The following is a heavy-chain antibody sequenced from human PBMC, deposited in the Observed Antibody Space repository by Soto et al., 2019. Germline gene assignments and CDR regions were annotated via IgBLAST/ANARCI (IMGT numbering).Heavy chain of an antibody. J-gene: IGHJ6*02. V-gene: IGHV3-23*01. CDR3: GQGGYGDYYYCCALDV. D-gene: IGHD4-17*01. Sequence: EVQLLESGGGLAQPGGSLRLSCAASGFTFINYAMSWVRQAPGKGLEWVSAISGSGGTTSDADSVKGRFTFSRDNSKNTLYLQVKSLRAADTAVYYCGQGGYGDYYYCCALDVWGQGSTVIVTS. CDR1: GFTFINYA. CDR2: ISGSGGTT.